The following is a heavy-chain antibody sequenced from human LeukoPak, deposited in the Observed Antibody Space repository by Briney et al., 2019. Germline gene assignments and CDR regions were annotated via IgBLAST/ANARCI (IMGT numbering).Heavy chain of an antibody. Sequence: KASETLSLTCTVSGVSISGFYWTWIRQPPGKGLEWIGQIYYTGSADYNPSLKSRITISVDTSKNQISLMVRSVTAADTAVYHCARFGVNYDMDVWGQGTTGTVSS. V-gene: IGHV4-59*01. D-gene: IGHD3-16*01. CDR3: ARFGVNYDMDV. CDR2: IYYTGSA. J-gene: IGHJ6*02. CDR1: GVSISGFY.